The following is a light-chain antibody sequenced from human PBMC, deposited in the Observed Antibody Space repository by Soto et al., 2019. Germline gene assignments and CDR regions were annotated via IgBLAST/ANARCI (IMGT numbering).Light chain of an antibody. CDR2: GNS. Sequence: QSVLTQPPSVSGAPWQRVTISCTGSSYNIGAGYDVHWYQQLPGTAPKLLIYGNSNRPSGVPDRFSGSKSGTSASLAITGLQDEDEADYYCQSYDSSLSGSVFGGGTKLTVL. V-gene: IGLV1-40*01. J-gene: IGLJ3*02. CDR1: SYNIGAGYD. CDR3: QSYDSSLSGSV.